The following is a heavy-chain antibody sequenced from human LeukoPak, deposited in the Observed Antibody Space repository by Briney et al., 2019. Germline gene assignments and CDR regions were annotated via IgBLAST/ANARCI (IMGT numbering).Heavy chain of an antibody. D-gene: IGHD1-26*01. CDR3: ARVPYSGSYNGDY. CDR1: GYTFTSYH. CDR2: INPTGGST. J-gene: IGHJ4*02. Sequence: VASVKVSFKASGYTFTSYHMHWVRQAPGQGLEWMGIINPTGGSTSYAQKFQDRVTMTRDTSTSTVYMELSGLRSEDTAVYYCARVPYSGSYNGDYWGQGTLVTVSS. V-gene: IGHV1-46*01.